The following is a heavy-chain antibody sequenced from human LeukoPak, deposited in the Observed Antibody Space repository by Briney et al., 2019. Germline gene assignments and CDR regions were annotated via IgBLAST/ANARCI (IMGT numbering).Heavy chain of an antibody. D-gene: IGHD3-22*01. V-gene: IGHV3-11*01. CDR3: ARLARGYYDSGGDAFDI. Sequence: PGGSLRLSCAVSGFIFSNAWMSWVRQAPGKGLEWVSYISSSGSTIYYADSVKGRFTISRDNAKNSLYLQMNSLRAEDTAVYYCARLARGYYDSGGDAFDIWGQGTMVTVSS. CDR1: GFIFSNAW. J-gene: IGHJ3*02. CDR2: ISSSGSTI.